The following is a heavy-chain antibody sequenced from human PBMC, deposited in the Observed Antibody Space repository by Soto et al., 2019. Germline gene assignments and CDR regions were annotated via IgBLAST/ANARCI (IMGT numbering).Heavy chain of an antibody. CDR1: GYTFTSYG. J-gene: IGHJ5*02. D-gene: IGHD3-9*01. CDR2: ISAYNGNT. Sequence: AAVKVSCKASGYTFTSYGISWVRQAPGQGLEWMGWISAYNGNTNYAQKLQGRVTMTTDTSTSTAYMELRSLRSDDTAVYYCARDYDILTGPNWFDPWGQGTLVTVSS. CDR3: ARDYDILTGPNWFDP. V-gene: IGHV1-18*01.